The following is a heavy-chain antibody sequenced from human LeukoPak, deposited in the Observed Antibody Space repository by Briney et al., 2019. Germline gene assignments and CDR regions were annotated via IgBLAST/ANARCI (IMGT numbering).Heavy chain of an antibody. CDR3: ARGRNRKICSSTSCPNYYYGMDV. Sequence: NSSETLSLTCTVSGGSISSSRYYWGWIRQPPGKGLEWIGSIYYSGSTYYNPSLKSRVTISVDTSKNQFSLKLSSVTAADTAVYYCARGRNRKICSSTSCPNYYYGMDVWGQGTTVTVSS. CDR2: IYYSGST. CDR1: GGSISSSRYY. V-gene: IGHV4-39*01. J-gene: IGHJ6*02. D-gene: IGHD2-2*01.